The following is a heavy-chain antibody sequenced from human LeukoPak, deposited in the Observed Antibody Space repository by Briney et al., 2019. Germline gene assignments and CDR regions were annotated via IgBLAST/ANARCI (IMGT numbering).Heavy chain of an antibody. CDR1: GYTFTGYY. CDR2: INPNSGGT. CDR3: AKAGHPSSSWAYYYYYYMDV. V-gene: IGHV1-2*02. Sequence: GASVKVSCKASGYTFTGYYMHWVRQAPGQGPEWMGWINPNSGGTNYAQKFQGRVTMTRDTSISTAYMELSRLRSDDTAVYYCAKAGHPSSSWAYYYYYYMDVWGKGTTVTVSS. D-gene: IGHD6-13*01. J-gene: IGHJ6*03.